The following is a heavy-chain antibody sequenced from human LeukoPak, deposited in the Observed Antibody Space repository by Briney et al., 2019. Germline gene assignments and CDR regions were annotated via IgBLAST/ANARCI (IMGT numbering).Heavy chain of an antibody. Sequence: GGSLRLSREASGFTFSSYWMHWVRQTPGKGLMWVARIKGDGSTIYADSVQGRFTTSRDNAKNMVYLQMNSLRDDDTAIYYCTRAITYFYGSVTYDWFDSWGQGTRVTVSS. CDR2: IKGDGST. CDR1: GFTFSSYW. CDR3: TRAITYFYGSVTYDWFDS. J-gene: IGHJ5*01. V-gene: IGHV3-74*01. D-gene: IGHD3-10*01.